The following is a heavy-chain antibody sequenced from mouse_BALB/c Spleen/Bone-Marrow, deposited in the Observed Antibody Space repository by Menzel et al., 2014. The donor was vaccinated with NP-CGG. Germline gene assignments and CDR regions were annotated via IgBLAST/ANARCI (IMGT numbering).Heavy chain of an antibody. J-gene: IGHJ3*01. CDR1: GFTFSSYT. CDR3: ATGTFAY. D-gene: IGHD4-1*01. Sequence: EVNVVESGGGLVQPGGSLKLSCAASGFTFSSYTMSWVRQTPEKRLEWVAYISNGGGSTYYPDTVKGRFTISRDNAKNTLYLQMSSLKSGDTAMYYCATGTFAYWGQGTLVTVSA. V-gene: IGHV5-12-2*01. CDR2: ISNGGGST.